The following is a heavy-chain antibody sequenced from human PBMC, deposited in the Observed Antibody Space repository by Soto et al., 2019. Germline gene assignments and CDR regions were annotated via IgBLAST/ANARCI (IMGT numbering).Heavy chain of an antibody. D-gene: IGHD3-22*01. V-gene: IGHV4-59*01. Sequence: SETLSLTCTVSGGSISSYYWSWIRQPPGKGLEWIGYIYYSGSTNYNPSLKSRVTISVDTSKNQFSLKLSSVTAADTAVYYCARSYYYDSSGYYLDWGQGTLVTVS. CDR3: ARSYYYDSSGYYLD. CDR1: GGSISSYY. J-gene: IGHJ4*02. CDR2: IYYSGST.